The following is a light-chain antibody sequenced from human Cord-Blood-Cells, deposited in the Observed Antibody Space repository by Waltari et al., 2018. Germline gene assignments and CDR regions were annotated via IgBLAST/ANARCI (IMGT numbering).Light chain of an antibody. CDR2: RNK. CDR1: SSNIGSNY. Sequence: QSVLTQPPSASGTPGQRVTISCSGSSSNIGSNYVYWYQQLPGTAPKLLIYRNKRRPSGVPDRVSGSKSGTSASLAISGLRSEDEADYYCAAWDDSLSGYVFGTGTKVTVL. V-gene: IGLV1-47*01. CDR3: AAWDDSLSGYV. J-gene: IGLJ1*01.